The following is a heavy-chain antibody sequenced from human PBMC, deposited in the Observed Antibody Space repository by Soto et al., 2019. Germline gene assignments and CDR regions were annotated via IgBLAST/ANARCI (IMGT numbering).Heavy chain of an antibody. V-gene: IGHV4-31*03. CDR3: ARTRSEDYYDSSGNIDY. CDR1: GGSISSGGYY. J-gene: IGHJ4*02. CDR2: IYYSGST. Sequence: SETLSLTCTVSGGSISSGGYYWSWIRQHPGKGLEWIGYIYYSGSTYYNPSLKSRVTISVDTSKNQFSLKLSSVTAADTAVYYCARTRSEDYYDSSGNIDYWGQGTLVTVSS. D-gene: IGHD3-22*01.